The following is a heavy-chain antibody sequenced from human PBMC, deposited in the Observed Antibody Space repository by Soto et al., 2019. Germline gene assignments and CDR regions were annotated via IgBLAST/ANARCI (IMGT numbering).Heavy chain of an antibody. J-gene: IGHJ6*02. CDR3: AREKSVSGPNTFYYYYYGMDV. CDR2: IIPIFGTA. Sequence: ASVKVSCKASGGTFSSYAISWVRQAPGQGLEWMGGIIPIFGTANYAQKFQGRVTITADESTSTAYMELSSLRSEDTAVYYCAREKSVSGPNTFYYYYYGMDVWGQGTTVTVSS. V-gene: IGHV1-69*13. CDR1: GGTFSSYA. D-gene: IGHD3-16*01.